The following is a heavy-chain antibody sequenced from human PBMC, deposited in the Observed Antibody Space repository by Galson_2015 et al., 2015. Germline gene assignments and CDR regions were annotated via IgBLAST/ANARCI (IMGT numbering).Heavy chain of an antibody. CDR1: GFTFSSYT. Sequence: SLRLSCAASGFTFSSYTMNWVRQAPGKGLEWVSSISSSSSYIYYADSVKGRFTISRDNAKNSLYLQMNSLRVEDTAVYYCARDPWGETAAVVTGLDYWGQGTLVTVSS. CDR2: ISSSSSYI. J-gene: IGHJ4*02. CDR3: ARDPWGETAAVVTGLDY. D-gene: IGHD5-18*01. V-gene: IGHV3-21*01.